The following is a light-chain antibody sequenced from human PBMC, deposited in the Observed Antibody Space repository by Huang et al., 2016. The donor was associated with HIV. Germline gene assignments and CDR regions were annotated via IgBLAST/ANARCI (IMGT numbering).Light chain of an antibody. Sequence: DIQMTQSPSSLSASVGDRVTITCRASQGIRSYLNWYQQRPRKAPTVLVYAASNLQSGVPHRFSGSGSGTDFTLTINDLQPEDFATYYCQQSDRFPYTFGPGTKVDI. CDR3: QQSDRFPYT. V-gene: IGKV1-39*01. J-gene: IGKJ3*01. CDR1: QGIRSY. CDR2: AAS.